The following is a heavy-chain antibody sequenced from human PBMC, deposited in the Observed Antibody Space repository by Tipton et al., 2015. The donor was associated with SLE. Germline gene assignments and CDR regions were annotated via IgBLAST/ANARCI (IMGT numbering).Heavy chain of an antibody. D-gene: IGHD3-16*01. V-gene: IGHV4-59*12. CDR1: GGSISSYY. CDR2: IYYSGST. J-gene: IGHJ4*02. Sequence: TLSLTCTVSGGSISSYYWSWIRQPPGKGLEWIGYIYYSGSTNYNPSLKSRVTISVDTSKNQFSLKLSSVTAADTAVYYCARRDRWLRSPLYWGQGTLVTVSS. CDR3: ARRDRWLRSPLY.